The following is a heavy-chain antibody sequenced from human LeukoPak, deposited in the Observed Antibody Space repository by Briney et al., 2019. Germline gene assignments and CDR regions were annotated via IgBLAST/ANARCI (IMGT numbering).Heavy chain of an antibody. CDR3: AGHKRGYSYGLGYYYGMDV. CDR1: GGSFSGYY. CDR2: INHSGST. Sequence: SETLSLTCAVSGGSFSGYYWSWIRQPPGKGLEWIGEINHSGSTNYNPSLKSRVTISVDTSKNQFSLKLSSVTAADTAVYYCAGHKRGYSYGLGYYYGMDVWGQGTTVTVSS. D-gene: IGHD5-18*01. V-gene: IGHV4-34*01. J-gene: IGHJ6*02.